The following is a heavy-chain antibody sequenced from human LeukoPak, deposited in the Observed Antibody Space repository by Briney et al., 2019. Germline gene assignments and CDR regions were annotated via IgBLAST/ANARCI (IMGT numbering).Heavy chain of an antibody. D-gene: IGHD2-15*01. CDR1: GGSISSYY. CDR2: IYYSGST. V-gene: IGHV4-59*01. CDR3: ARVSYCSGGSCYFGYYGMDV. J-gene: IGHJ6*02. Sequence: SETLSLTCTVSGGSISSYYWSWIRQPPGEGLEWIGYIYYSGSTNYNPSLKSRVTISVDTSKNQFSLKLSSVTAADTAVYYCARVSYCSGGSCYFGYYGMDVWGQGTTVTVSS.